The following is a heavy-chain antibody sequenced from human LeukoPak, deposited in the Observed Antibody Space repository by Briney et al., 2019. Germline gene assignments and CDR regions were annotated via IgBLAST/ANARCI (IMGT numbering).Heavy chain of an antibody. CDR3: ARDQSGWYLGFDI. Sequence: GGSLRLSCEASGFTLSSYGMNWVRQAPGKGLEWVSYISDGGSSTFYADSVKGRVTRSRDDTKNSLFLQMDSLRVEDTALYYCARDQSGWYLGFDIWGQGAMVTVSS. D-gene: IGHD6-19*01. CDR1: GFTLSSYG. V-gene: IGHV3-48*03. J-gene: IGHJ3*02. CDR2: ISDGGSST.